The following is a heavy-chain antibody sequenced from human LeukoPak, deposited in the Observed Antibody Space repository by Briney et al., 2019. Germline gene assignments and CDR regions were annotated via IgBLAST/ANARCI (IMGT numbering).Heavy chain of an antibody. CDR2: IRSSSSYT. J-gene: IGHJ4*02. CDR3: ARSGSHDY. Sequence: PGGCLRLSCAASGFTFSDYYMSWIRQAPGKGLEWDSYIRSSSSYTNYADSVKGRFTISRDNAKPSLYLQMHSLRADDTAVYYCARSGSHDYWGQGTLVTVSS. V-gene: IGHV3-11*03. D-gene: IGHD1-26*01. CDR1: GFTFSDYY.